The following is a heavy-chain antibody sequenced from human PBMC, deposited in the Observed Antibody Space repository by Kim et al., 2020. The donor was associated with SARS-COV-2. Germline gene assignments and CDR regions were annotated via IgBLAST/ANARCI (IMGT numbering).Heavy chain of an antibody. CDR3: AKEGTYSYGYGDY. D-gene: IGHD5-18*01. J-gene: IGHJ4*02. V-gene: IGHV3-23*01. Sequence: YADSVKGRFTISRDNSKNTLYLQMNSLRAEDTAVYYCAKEGTYSYGYGDYWGQGTLVTVSS.